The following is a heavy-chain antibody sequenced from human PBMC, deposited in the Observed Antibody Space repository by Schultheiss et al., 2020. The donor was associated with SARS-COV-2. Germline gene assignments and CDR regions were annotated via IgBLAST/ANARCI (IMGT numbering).Heavy chain of an antibody. CDR3: ARWGGEYCTSTSCYYD. CDR1: GGSFSGYY. J-gene: IGHJ4*02. V-gene: IGHV4-34*11. D-gene: IGHD2-2*01. Sequence: SETLSLTCAVYGGSFSGYYWSWIRQPPGKGLEWIGYLFCSGSTNHNPSLMSRVTFSVDTSKNQFSLNLSSVTAADTAVYYCARWGGEYCTSTSCYYDWGQGSLVTVSS. CDR2: LFCSGST.